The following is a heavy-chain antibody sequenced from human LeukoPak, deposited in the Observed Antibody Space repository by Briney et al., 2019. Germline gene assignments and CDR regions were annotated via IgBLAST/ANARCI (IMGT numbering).Heavy chain of an antibody. J-gene: IGHJ4*02. D-gene: IGHD6-19*01. CDR3: ARVGYSSGCLDY. Sequence: SETLSLTCAVSGGSISSSNWWSWVRQPPGKGLEWIGEIYHSGSTNYNPSLKSRVTISVDKSKNQFSLKLSPVTAADTAVYYCARVGYSSGCLDYWGQGTLVTVSS. CDR2: IYHSGST. V-gene: IGHV4-4*02. CDR1: GGSISSSNW.